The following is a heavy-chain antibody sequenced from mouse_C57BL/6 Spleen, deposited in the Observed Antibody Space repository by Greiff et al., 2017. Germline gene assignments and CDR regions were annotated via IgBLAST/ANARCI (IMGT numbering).Heavy chain of an antibody. Sequence: VQLKESGPELVKPGASVKISCKASGYSFTGYYMNWVKQSPEKSLEWIGEINPSTGGTTYNQKFKAKATLTVDKSSSTAYTQLKSLTSEDSAVYYCASSYVFAYWGQGTLVTVSA. CDR2: INPSTGGT. CDR1: GYSFTGYY. V-gene: IGHV1-42*01. J-gene: IGHJ3*01. CDR3: ASSYVFAY.